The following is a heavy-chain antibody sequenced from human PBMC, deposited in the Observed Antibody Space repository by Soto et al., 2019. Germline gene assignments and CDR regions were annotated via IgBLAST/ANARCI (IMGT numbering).Heavy chain of an antibody. CDR3: ARGYGYYYDMDV. V-gene: IGHV3-21*01. CDR1: GFNFSSYS. CDR2: ISSSSSYI. J-gene: IGHJ6*02. D-gene: IGHD1-1*01. Sequence: EVQLVESGGGLVKPGGSLRLSCAASGFNFSSYSMNWVRQAPGKGLEWVSSISSSSSYIYYADSLKGRFTISRDNAKNSLYLQMNSLRAEDTALYYCARGYGYYYDMDVWGQGTTVTVSS.